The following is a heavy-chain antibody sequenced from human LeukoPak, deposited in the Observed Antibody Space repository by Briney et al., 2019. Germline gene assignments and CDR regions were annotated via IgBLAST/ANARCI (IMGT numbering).Heavy chain of an antibody. Sequence: ASVKVSCKASGSTFTNYGISWVRQAPGQGLDWMGWISGYNGNTNYAQKLQGRLTMTTDTSTSTAYIELRGLRSDDTAVYYCARDLAWGSEYDSRTSAWLDSWGQGTLVTVSS. J-gene: IGHJ5*01. CDR3: ARDLAWGSEYDSRTSAWLDS. D-gene: IGHD3-22*01. CDR1: GSTFTNYG. CDR2: ISGYNGNT. V-gene: IGHV1-18*01.